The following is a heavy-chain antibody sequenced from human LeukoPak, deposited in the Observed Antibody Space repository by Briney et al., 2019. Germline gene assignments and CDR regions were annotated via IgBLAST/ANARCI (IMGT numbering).Heavy chain of an antibody. V-gene: IGHV3-30*18. CDR2: ISYDGSNK. CDR1: GFTFSSYG. D-gene: IGHD6-13*01. Sequence: GGSLRLSCAASGFTFSSYGMHWVRQAPGKGLEWVAVISYDGSNKYYADSVKGRFTISRDNSKNTLYLQMNSLRAEDMAVYYCAKGRSSWYGDWYFDLWGRGTLVTVSS. J-gene: IGHJ2*01. CDR3: AKGRSSWYGDWYFDL.